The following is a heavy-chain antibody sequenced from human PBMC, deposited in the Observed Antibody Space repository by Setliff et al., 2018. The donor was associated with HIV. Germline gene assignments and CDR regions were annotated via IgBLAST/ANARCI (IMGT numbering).Heavy chain of an antibody. CDR2: ISSGTRYI. J-gene: IGHJ3*02. D-gene: IGHD4-17*01. V-gene: IGHV3-21*01. CDR1: GFSFSSYS. Sequence: PGGSLRLSCAASGFSFSSYSMNWVRQAPGKGLEWVSSISSGTRYIHYADSVKGRFTISRDNVKNALYLQMSSLRAEDTAVYYCASGREQGLRHAFDIWGQGAMVTVSS. CDR3: ASGREQGLRHAFDI.